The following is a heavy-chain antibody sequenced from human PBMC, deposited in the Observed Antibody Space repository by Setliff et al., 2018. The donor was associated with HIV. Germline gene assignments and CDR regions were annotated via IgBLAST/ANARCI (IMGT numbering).Heavy chain of an antibody. Sequence: SETLSLTCTVSGGSISSYYWSWIRQPPGKGLEWIGYIYTSGSTNYNPSLKSRVTIAVDTSKNQFSLKLSSVTTADTAVYYCARGLSFYDPGGFDYWGQGTLVTISS. CDR3: ARGLSFYDPGGFDY. CDR2: IYTSGST. V-gene: IGHV4-4*09. J-gene: IGHJ4*02. CDR1: GGSISSYY. D-gene: IGHD3-22*01.